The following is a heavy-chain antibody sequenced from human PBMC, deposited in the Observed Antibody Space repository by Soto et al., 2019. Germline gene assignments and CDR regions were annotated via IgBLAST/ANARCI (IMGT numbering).Heavy chain of an antibody. J-gene: IGHJ5*02. CDR1: GGAIIWSETYY. D-gene: IGHD1-7*01. CDR2: CYSRAPS. CDR3: ARGLTGTMMRLNCFDP. Sequence: PSWTLSLTCPVSGGAIIWSETYYRGATCQRPGHRPAWLGRCYSRAPSQSNPSLGSRATISVSTSSNQFSLKLNSMTAADTAVYYCARGLTGTMMRLNCFDPWGQGIRVIVSS. V-gene: IGHV4-39*01.